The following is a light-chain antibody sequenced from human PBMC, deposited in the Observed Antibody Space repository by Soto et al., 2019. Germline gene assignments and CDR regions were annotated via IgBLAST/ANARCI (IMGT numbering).Light chain of an antibody. Sequence: QSVLTQPASVSGSPGQSITISCTGTSSDVGGYNYVSWYQQHPSKAPKLMIYDVSNRPSGVSNRFSGSKSGNTASLTISGLQAGDEGDYYCSSYTDTRTLVVFGGGTKLTVL. CDR3: SSYTDTRTLVV. CDR2: DVS. J-gene: IGLJ2*01. CDR1: SSDVGGYNY. V-gene: IGLV2-14*01.